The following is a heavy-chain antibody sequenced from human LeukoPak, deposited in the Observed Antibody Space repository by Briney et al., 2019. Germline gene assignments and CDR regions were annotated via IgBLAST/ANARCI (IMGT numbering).Heavy chain of an antibody. CDR3: ARVGGRGSYFRNGFDP. V-gene: IGHV3-74*01. CDR1: GFTFSSHW. D-gene: IGHD3-10*01. CDR2: ISNDGSST. Sequence: GESLRLSCAGSGFTFSSHWMHWVRQAPGKGLECVSRISNDGSSTNHADSVKGRFTISRDNANGTVYLQMRSLRVEDTAVYYCARVGGRGSYFRNGFDPWGQGILVTVSS. J-gene: IGHJ5*02.